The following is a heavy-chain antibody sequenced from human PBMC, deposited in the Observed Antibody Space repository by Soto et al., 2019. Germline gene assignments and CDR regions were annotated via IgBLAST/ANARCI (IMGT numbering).Heavy chain of an antibody. CDR3: VKRGRIWGAFDF. J-gene: IGHJ3*01. CDR2: IGGTDGDSDGVP. D-gene: IGHD3-16*01. V-gene: IGHV3-23*01. Sequence: VQLLESGGDLVQPGGSLRLSCVASGFILNNYAMSWVRQAPGKGLEWVSTIGGTDGDSDGVPWYEDSVKGRFTISRDTAGNNLVLHMANLRAEDSVIYYCVKRGRIWGAFDFWGQGTKVVVAS. CDR1: GFILNNYA.